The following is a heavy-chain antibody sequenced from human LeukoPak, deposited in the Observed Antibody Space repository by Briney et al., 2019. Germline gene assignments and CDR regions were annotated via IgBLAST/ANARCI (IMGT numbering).Heavy chain of an antibody. V-gene: IGHV5-51*01. CDR3: ARVPGALLYYMDV. D-gene: IGHD7-27*01. CDR1: GYSFTSYW. CDR2: IYPGDSDT. Sequence: GESLKISCKGSGYSFTSYWIGWVRQMPGKGLEWMGIIYPGDSDTRYSPSSQGQVTISADKSISTAYLQWSSLKASDTAMYYCARVPGALLYYMDVWGKGTRVTISS. J-gene: IGHJ6*03.